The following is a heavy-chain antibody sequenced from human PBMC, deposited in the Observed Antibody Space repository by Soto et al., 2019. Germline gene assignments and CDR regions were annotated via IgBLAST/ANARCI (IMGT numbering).Heavy chain of an antibody. D-gene: IGHD1-26*01. V-gene: IGHV4-59*01. CDR1: GGPISGYY. CDR3: ARYTDTYYSY. CDR2: IHYSGST. J-gene: IGHJ4*02. Sequence: TLSLTCTVSGGPISGYYWSWVRQPPGKGLEWIGYIHYSGSTKYNPPLKSRVTMSVDTSKNQFSLSLISLTAADTAVYYCARYTDTYYSYWGQGTPVTVSS.